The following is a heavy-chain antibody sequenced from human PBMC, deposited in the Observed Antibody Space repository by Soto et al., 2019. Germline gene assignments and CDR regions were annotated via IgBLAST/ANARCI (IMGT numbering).Heavy chain of an antibody. CDR1: GGSISSGGYY. CDR3: ARDSSQGRTDY. J-gene: IGHJ4*02. Sequence: PSETLSLTCTVSGGSISSGGYYWSWIRQHPGKGLEWIGYIYYSXXTYYNPSLKSRVTISVDTSKNQFSLKLSSVTAADTAVYYCARDSSQGRTDYWGQGTLVTVSS. V-gene: IGHV4-31*03. CDR2: IYYSXXT. D-gene: IGHD2-2*01.